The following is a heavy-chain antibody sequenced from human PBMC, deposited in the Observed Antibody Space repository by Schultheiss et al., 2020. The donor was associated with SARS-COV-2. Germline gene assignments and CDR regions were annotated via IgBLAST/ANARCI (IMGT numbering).Heavy chain of an antibody. CDR1: GFTFSSYD. CDR2: IGTAGDT. J-gene: IGHJ4*02. Sequence: GESLKISCAASGFTFSSYDMHWVRQATGKGLEWVSAIGTAGDTYYPGSVKGRFTISRDNAKNSLYLQMNSLRAEDTAVYYCARITRVATILLSDYWGQGTLVTVSS. CDR3: ARITRVATILLSDY. D-gene: IGHD5-12*01. V-gene: IGHV3-13*01.